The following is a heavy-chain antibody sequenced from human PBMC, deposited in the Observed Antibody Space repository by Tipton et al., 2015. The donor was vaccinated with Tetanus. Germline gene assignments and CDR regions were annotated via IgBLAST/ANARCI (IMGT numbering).Heavy chain of an antibody. V-gene: IGHV4-4*07. CDR1: GGSTHGFY. CDR3: ARRSYCSSSRCFDAFDL. Sequence: PGLVKPSETLSLSCTVSGGSTHGFYWTWIRQSAGKGLEWIGRIYGRGSTNYNPSLKSRVAISMDTSKNQISLKLSSVTAADTAVYYCARRSYCSSSRCFDAFDLWGQGTMVTVSS. D-gene: IGHD2-2*01. J-gene: IGHJ3*01. CDR2: IYGRGST.